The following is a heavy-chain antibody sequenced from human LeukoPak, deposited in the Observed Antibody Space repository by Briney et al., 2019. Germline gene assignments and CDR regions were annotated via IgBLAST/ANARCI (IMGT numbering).Heavy chain of an antibody. D-gene: IGHD2-2*01. CDR2: IYYSGST. J-gene: IGHJ4*02. CDR3: ARLYCSSTSCYYDY. Sequence: SETLSLTCTVSGGSISSYYWSWIRQPPGKGLEWIGCIYYSGSTNYNPSFKSRVTISVDTSKNQFSLKLSSVTAADTAVYYCARLYCSSTSCYYDYWGQGTLVTVSS. CDR1: GGSISSYY. V-gene: IGHV4-59*01.